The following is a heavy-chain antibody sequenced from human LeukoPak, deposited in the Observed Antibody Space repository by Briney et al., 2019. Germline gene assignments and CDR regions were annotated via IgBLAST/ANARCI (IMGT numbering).Heavy chain of an antibody. D-gene: IGHD5-18*01. J-gene: IGHJ4*02. Sequence: ASVKVSCKAFGYTFTSYGISWVRQAPGQGLEWMGWISAYNGNTNYAQKLQGRVTMTTDTSTSTAYMELRSLRSDDTAVYYCARVSVTLYYFDYWGQGTLVTVSS. V-gene: IGHV1-18*01. CDR2: ISAYNGNT. CDR3: ARVSVTLYYFDY. CDR1: GYTFTSYG.